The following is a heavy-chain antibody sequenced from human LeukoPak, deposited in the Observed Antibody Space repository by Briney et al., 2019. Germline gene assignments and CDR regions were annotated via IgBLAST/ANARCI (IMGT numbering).Heavy chain of an antibody. J-gene: IGHJ5*02. D-gene: IGHD3-3*01. V-gene: IGHV4-59*01. Sequence: STNYNPSLKSRVTISVDTSKNQFSLKLSSVTAADTAVYYCARDRDYDFWSGYSKGWFDPWGQGTLVTVSS. CDR2: ST. CDR3: ARDRDYDFWSGYSKGWFDP.